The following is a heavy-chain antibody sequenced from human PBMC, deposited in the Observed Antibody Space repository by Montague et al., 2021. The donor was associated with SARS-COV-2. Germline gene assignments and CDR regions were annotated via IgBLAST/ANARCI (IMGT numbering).Heavy chain of an antibody. D-gene: IGHD1-1*01. Sequence: SETLSLTCTVSGGSISSSSYYWGWIRQPPGKGPEWIGSIYYSGTIFYSPSLRSRVTMSVDTSKNQFSLRLSSLTAADTAVFYCAREDAGDGYFDLGGRGTRVTVSS. J-gene: IGHJ2*01. CDR1: GGSISSSSYY. CDR2: IYYSGTI. CDR3: AREDAGDGYFDL. V-gene: IGHV4-39*02.